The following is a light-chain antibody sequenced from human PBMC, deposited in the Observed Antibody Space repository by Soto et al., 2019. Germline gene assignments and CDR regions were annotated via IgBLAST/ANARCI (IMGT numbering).Light chain of an antibody. Sequence: EIVMTQSPGTLSGSPGERATLSCRASQSVSSSLAWNQQKPGQAAMLLISGASIRATGIPARFSGSGSGTEFTLTISSLQSEDFAAYYCQQYSNRYTFGQGTKLEIK. CDR1: QSVSSS. CDR2: GAS. V-gene: IGKV3D-15*01. CDR3: QQYSNRYT. J-gene: IGKJ2*01.